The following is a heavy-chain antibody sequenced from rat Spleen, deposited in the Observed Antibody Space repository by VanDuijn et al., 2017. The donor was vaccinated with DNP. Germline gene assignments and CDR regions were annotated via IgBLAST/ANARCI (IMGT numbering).Heavy chain of an antibody. CDR3: TKAGGYSPWYFDY. Sequence: EVQLVESGGGLVQPGRSLKLSCAASGFTFSNYGMAWVRQAPTKGLEWVESITNSGGSTYYRDSVKGRFTISRDNAKSTLYLQMDSLRSEGTATYYCTKAGGYSPWYFDYWGQGVMVTVSS. V-gene: IGHV5-27*01. D-gene: IGHD1-11*01. CDR1: GFTFSNYG. CDR2: ITNSGGST. J-gene: IGHJ2*01.